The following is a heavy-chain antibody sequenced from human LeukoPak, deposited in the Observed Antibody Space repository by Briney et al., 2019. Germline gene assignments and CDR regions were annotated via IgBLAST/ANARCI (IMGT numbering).Heavy chain of an antibody. Sequence: GRSLRLSCAASASTYSNYAMYWVRQAQGKGLEWVAIIWYDGSNIYYADSVRGRFTISRDNSKNTLYLQMNSLRAEDTAVYYCAKEIVVVVAATDDAFDIWGQGTMVTVSS. CDR2: IWYDGSNI. CDR3: AKEIVVVVAATDDAFDI. V-gene: IGHV3-33*06. J-gene: IGHJ3*02. D-gene: IGHD2-15*01. CDR1: ASTYSNYA.